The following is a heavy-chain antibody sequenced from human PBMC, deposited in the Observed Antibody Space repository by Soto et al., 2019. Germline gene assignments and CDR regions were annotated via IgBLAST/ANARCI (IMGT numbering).Heavy chain of an antibody. CDR3: ARMATFGSLNWFDP. CDR1: GYTFTGYY. J-gene: IGHJ5*02. D-gene: IGHD3-16*01. CDR2: INPNSGGT. Sequence: SVKVSCKASGYTFTGYYMHWVRQAPGQGLEWMGWINPNSGGTNYAQKFQGRVTMTRDTSISTAYMELSRLRSDDTAVYYCARMATFGSLNWFDPWGQGTLVTVSS. V-gene: IGHV1-2*02.